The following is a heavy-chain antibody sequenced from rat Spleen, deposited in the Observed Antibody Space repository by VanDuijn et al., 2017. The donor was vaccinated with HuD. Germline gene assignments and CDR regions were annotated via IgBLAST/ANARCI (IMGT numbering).Heavy chain of an antibody. D-gene: IGHD4-5*01. CDR3: TRQGNNFWYFDF. CDR1: GLSFSNYD. Sequence: EVQLVESGGGLVQPGRSMKLSCAASGLSFSNYDMAWVRQAPTKGLEWVASISPGGGNTYYRDSVKGRFTVSRHDAKSTLYLQMDSLRSEDTATYYCTRQGNNFWYFDFWGPGTMVTVSS. CDR2: ISPGGGNT. J-gene: IGHJ1*01. V-gene: IGHV5-25*01.